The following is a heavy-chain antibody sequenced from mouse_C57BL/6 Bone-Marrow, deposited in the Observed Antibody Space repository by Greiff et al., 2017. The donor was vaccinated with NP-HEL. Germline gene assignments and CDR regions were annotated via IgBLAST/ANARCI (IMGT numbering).Heavy chain of an antibody. J-gene: IGHJ1*03. CDR1: GFTFTDYY. Sequence: EVMLVESGGGLVQPGGSLSLSCAASGFTFTDYYMSWVRQPPGKALEWLGFIRNKANGYTTEYSASVKGRFTISRDNSQSILYLQMNALRAEDSATYYCSSYYGSSYWYFDVWGTGTTVTVSS. D-gene: IGHD1-1*01. CDR3: SSYYGSSYWYFDV. CDR2: IRNKANGYTT. V-gene: IGHV7-3*01.